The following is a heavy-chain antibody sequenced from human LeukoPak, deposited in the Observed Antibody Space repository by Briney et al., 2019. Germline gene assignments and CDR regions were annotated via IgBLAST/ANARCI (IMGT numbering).Heavy chain of an antibody. CDR3: ARDHYGDYVDY. CDR1: PDSTTSNF. J-gene: IGHJ4*02. Sequence: PSETLSLTCTVSPDSTTSNFWSWVRQPPGKGLEWVSVIYSGGSTYYADSVKGRFTISRDNSKNTLYLQMNSLRAEDTAVYYCARDHYGDYVDYWGQGTLVTVSS. V-gene: IGHV3-66*01. D-gene: IGHD4-17*01. CDR2: IYSGGST.